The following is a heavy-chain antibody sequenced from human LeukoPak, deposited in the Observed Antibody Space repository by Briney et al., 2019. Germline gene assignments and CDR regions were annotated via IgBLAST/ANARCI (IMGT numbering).Heavy chain of an antibody. CDR2: INPNSGGT. D-gene: IGHD2-15*01. V-gene: IGHV1-2*02. J-gene: IGHJ5*02. CDR1: GYTFTGYY. CDR3: ARDVCGSCYSVWFDP. Sequence: VSVTVSCKASGYTFTGYYMHWVRQAPGQGLEWMGWINPNSGGTNYAQKFQGRVTMTRDTSISTPYMELSRLRSDDTAVYYCARDVCGSCYSVWFDPWGQGTLVTVCS.